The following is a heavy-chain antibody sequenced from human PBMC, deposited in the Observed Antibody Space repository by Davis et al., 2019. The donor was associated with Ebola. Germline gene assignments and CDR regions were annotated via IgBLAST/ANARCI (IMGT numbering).Heavy chain of an antibody. CDR2: VNQDGSQT. CDR1: GFAFSTYW. D-gene: IGHD1-26*01. CDR3: ASNAWAGFDP. J-gene: IGHJ5*02. Sequence: GGSLRLSCRASGFAFSTYWMSWVRQAPGKGLEWVATVNQDGSQTYYVPSVKGRFTMSRDDAKNSLYLQMNNLRVDDTAVYYCASNAWAGFDPWGQGTLVTV. V-gene: IGHV3-7*03.